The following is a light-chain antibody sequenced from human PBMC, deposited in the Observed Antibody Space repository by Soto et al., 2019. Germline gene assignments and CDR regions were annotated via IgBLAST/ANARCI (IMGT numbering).Light chain of an antibody. J-gene: IGKJ4*01. Sequence: DIQMTQSPSSVSASVGDRVTITCRASQGIGSWLAWYQQQPGKGPKLLIYAASSLQSGDPSRFSGSGSGTDFTLTIRSLQPEDFATYYCQQANSFPLTVGGGTKVDIK. CDR2: AAS. CDR1: QGIGSW. CDR3: QQANSFPLT. V-gene: IGKV1-12*01.